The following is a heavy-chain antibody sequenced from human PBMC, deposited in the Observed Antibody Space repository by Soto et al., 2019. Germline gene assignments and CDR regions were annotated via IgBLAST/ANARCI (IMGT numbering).Heavy chain of an antibody. CDR2: IYPGDSDT. Sequence: GESLKISCKGSGYSFHSYWIGWVRQMPGKGLEWMGIIYPGDSDTRYSPSLQGQVTISADKSINTAYLQWSSLKASDTAIYYCARHDPNIMTTIPGKFDYWGQGTLVTVSS. D-gene: IGHD3-16*01. CDR3: ARHDPNIMTTIPGKFDY. V-gene: IGHV5-51*01. J-gene: IGHJ4*02. CDR1: GYSFHSYW.